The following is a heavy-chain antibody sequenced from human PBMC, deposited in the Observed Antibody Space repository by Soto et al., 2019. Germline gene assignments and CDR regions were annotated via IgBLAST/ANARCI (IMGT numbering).Heavy chain of an antibody. J-gene: IGHJ6*02. CDR1: GGSFSGYY. Sequence: PEKLRVTYAVYGGSFSGYYWSWIRQPPGKGLEWIGEINHSGSTNYNPSLKSRVTISGDTSKNQFSLKLSSVTAADTAVYYCAADYGDYLYGMDVWGQGTTVT. V-gene: IGHV4-34*01. CDR3: AADYGDYLYGMDV. CDR2: INHSGST. D-gene: IGHD4-17*01.